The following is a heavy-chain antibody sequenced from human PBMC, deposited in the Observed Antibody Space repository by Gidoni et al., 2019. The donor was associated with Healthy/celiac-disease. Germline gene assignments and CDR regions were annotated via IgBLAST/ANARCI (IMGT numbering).Heavy chain of an antibody. V-gene: IGHV4-59*01. Sequence: QVQLQESGPGLVKPSETLSLTCPAPGGSISSYYWSWIRQPTGKGLEWIGYIYYSGSTNYNPSLKSRVTISVDTSKNQFSLKLSSVTAADTAVYYCARETRGGGPFDYWGQGTLVTVSS. CDR1: GGSISSYY. CDR2: IYYSGST. D-gene: IGHD3-10*01. CDR3: ARETRGGGPFDY. J-gene: IGHJ4*02.